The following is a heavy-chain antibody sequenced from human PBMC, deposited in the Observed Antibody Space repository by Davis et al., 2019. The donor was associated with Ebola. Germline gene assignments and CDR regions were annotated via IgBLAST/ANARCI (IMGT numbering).Heavy chain of an antibody. J-gene: IGHJ4*02. D-gene: IGHD3-22*01. CDR1: GFTFSSYA. CDR3: ARDQVERRYYDSSGYSTYYFDY. V-gene: IGHV3-23*01. Sequence: PGGSLRLSCTASGFTFSSYAMNWVRQAPGKGLEWVSVLSGSGDSTYYADSVKRRFTISRDNSKNTLYLQMNSLRAEDTAVYYCARDQVERRYYDSSGYSTYYFDYWGQGTLVTVSS. CDR2: LSGSGDST.